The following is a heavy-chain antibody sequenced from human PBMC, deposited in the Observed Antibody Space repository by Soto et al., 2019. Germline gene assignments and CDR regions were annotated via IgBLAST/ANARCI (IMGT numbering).Heavy chain of an antibody. CDR2: IWYDGSNK. CDR3: ARSEFGIAARRKEFDY. CDR1: GFTFSSYG. D-gene: IGHD6-6*01. Sequence: SLRLSCAASGFTFSSYGMRWVRQAPGKGLEWVAVIWYDGSNKYYADSVKGRFTISRDNSKNTLYLQMNSLRAEDTAVYYCARSEFGIAARRKEFDYWGQGTLVTVSS. J-gene: IGHJ4*02. V-gene: IGHV3-33*01.